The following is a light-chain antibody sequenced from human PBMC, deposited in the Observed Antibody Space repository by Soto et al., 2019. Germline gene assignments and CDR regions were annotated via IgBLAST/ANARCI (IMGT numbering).Light chain of an antibody. J-gene: IGKJ1*01. CDR3: HQRQRWPRT. CDR2: EAS. V-gene: IGKV3D-20*02. Sequence: EIVLTQSPGTLSLSPGERATLSCRASQSVSSSYLAWYQQKPGQAPRLLIYEASNRAAGVPGRFSGSGSGTDFTLTTTRLEPEDFAFYYCHQRQRWPRTFGQGTKVDI. CDR1: QSVSSSY.